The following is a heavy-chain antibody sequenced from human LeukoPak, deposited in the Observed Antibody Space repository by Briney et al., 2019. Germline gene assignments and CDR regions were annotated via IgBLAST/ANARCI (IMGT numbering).Heavy chain of an antibody. D-gene: IGHD3-22*01. CDR3: ARGNYYDSSGYPIYYYYGMDV. CDR2: IYYSGST. J-gene: IGHJ6*02. Sequence: SETLSLTCTVSGGSISSYYWGWIQQPPGKGLEWIGYIYYSGSTNYNPSLKSRVTISVDTSKNQFSLKLSSVTAADTAVYYCARGNYYDSSGYPIYYYYGMDVWGQGTTVTVSS. CDR1: GGSISSYY. V-gene: IGHV4-59*01.